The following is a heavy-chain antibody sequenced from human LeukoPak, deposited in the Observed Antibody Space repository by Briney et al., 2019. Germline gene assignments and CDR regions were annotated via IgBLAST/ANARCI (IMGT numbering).Heavy chain of an antibody. J-gene: IGHJ5*02. CDR1: GFTFGSYS. CDR2: ISSSSSYI. Sequence: TGGSLRLSCAASGFTFGSYSMNWVRQAPGKGLEWVSSISSSSSYIYYADSVKGRFTISRDNAKNSLYLQMNSLRAEDTAVYYCASGLLTWWFDPWGQGTLVTVSS. V-gene: IGHV3-21*01. D-gene: IGHD4/OR15-4a*01. CDR3: ASGLLTWWFDP.